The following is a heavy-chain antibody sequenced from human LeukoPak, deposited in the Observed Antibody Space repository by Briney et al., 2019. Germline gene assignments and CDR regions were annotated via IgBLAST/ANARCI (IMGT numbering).Heavy chain of an antibody. Sequence: GGPLRLSCAASGFTFDDYAMYWVRQAPGKGLEWVSLITGGGGSTYYADSVKGRFTISRDNSKNSLYLQMNSLTTEDTALYYCAKDGLEQWLLIYYWGQGTLVTVSS. CDR3: AKDGLEQWLLIYY. D-gene: IGHD6-19*01. J-gene: IGHJ4*02. CDR2: ITGGGGST. CDR1: GFTFDDYA. V-gene: IGHV3-43*02.